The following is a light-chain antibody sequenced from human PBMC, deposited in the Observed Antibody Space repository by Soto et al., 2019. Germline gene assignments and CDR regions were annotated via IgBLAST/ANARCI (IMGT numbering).Light chain of an antibody. CDR2: ASS. Sequence: EIVLTQSPGTLSSSPGERATLSCRAIQSVSSSYLAWYQHKPGQAPRLLIYASSSRATGIPDRFGGSGSGTDFTLTISRLEPEDFAVYYCQQYGDSSWTFGQGTKVDIK. CDR3: QQYGDSSWT. V-gene: IGKV3-20*01. J-gene: IGKJ1*01. CDR1: QSVSSSY.